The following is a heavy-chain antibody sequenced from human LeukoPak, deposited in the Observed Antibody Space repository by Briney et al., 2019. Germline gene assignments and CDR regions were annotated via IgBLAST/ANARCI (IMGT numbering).Heavy chain of an antibody. D-gene: IGHD3-3*01. Sequence: GGSLRLSCAASGFTFSSFGMHWVRQAPGKGLEWVAFISYDGSIKYYADSVKGRFTISRDDSKNTLYLQMSGLRTEDTAVYYCAKNPKAVMISGVPSQGYWGQGTLVTVSS. CDR1: GFTFSSFG. CDR2: ISYDGSIK. V-gene: IGHV3-30*02. CDR3: AKNPKAVMISGVPSQGY. J-gene: IGHJ4*02.